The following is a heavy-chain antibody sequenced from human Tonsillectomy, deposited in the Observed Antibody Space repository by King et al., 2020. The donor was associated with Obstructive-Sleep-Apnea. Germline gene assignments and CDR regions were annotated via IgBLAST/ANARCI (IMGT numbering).Heavy chain of an antibody. D-gene: IGHD2-8*02. Sequence: VQLVESGGGVVQPGRSLRLSCAGSGFRFSAYGMHWVRQAPGKGLEWLAVISFDGMNQYYTDSVKGRFTISRDNAKNASYLQMNRLTVEDTAVYYCAKDLEEATGMGGGDFWGQGILVTVSS. CDR2: ISFDGMNQ. CDR1: GFRFSAYG. J-gene: IGHJ4*02. CDR3: AKDLEEATGMGGGDF. V-gene: IGHV3-30*18.